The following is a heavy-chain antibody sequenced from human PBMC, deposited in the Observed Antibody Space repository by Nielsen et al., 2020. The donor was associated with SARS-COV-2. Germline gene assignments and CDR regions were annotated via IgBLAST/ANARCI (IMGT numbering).Heavy chain of an antibody. J-gene: IGHJ4*02. D-gene: IGHD2-2*02. CDR3: VRDTGYCSSTSCYTTLGDY. CDR2: INTNTGNP. Sequence: ASVKVSCKASGYTFTTYAMNWVRQAPGQGLEWMGWINTNTGNPTYAQGFTGRFVFSLDTSVSTAYLQISSLKAEDTAVYYCVRDTGYCSSTSCYTTLGDYWGQGTLVTVSS. V-gene: IGHV7-4-1*02. CDR1: GYTFTTYA.